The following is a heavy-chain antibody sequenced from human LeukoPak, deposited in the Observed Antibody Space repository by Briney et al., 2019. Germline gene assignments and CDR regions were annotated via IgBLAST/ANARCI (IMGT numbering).Heavy chain of an antibody. CDR3: ARGQGGSNTRPFDP. CDR2: IWYDGSAK. V-gene: IGHV3-33*01. D-gene: IGHD2-2*01. CDR1: GFTLSNYG. Sequence: GGSLRLSCAASGFTLSNYGMHWVRQAPGKGLEWVAVIWYDGSAKYYVDSVKGRFTISRDDSKNTLFLQMNSLRAEDTAMYYCARGQGGSNTRPFDPWGQGTLVIVSS. J-gene: IGHJ5*02.